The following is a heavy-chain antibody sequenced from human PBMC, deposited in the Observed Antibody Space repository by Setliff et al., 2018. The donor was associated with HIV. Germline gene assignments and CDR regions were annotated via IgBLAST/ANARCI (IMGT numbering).Heavy chain of an antibody. Sequence: GGSLRLSCAASGFTFSRYAMTWVRQAPGRGLEWVSSISIGSGGAIDYADSVQGRFTISRDNAKNSLYLQMNSLRAEDTAVYYCAKDLVTTTGPDYWGQGTLVTAPQ. J-gene: IGHJ4*02. D-gene: IGHD1-1*01. CDR3: AKDLVTTTGPDY. CDR1: GFTFSRYA. V-gene: IGHV3-21*01. CDR2: ISIGSGGAI.